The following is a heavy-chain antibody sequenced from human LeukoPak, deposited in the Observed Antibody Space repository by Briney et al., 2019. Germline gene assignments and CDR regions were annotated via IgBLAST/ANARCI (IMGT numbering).Heavy chain of an antibody. D-gene: IGHD3-10*01. CDR1: GVSISSYY. V-gene: IGHV4-59*01. Sequence: SETLSLTCTVSGVSISSYYWSWIRQPPGKGLEWIGYIYYSGSTNYNPSLKSRVTISVDTSKNQFSLKLSSVTAADTAVYYCARRGVTMVRGVYYYYGMDVWGQGTTVTVSS. J-gene: IGHJ6*02. CDR3: ARRGVTMVRGVYYYYGMDV. CDR2: IYYSGST.